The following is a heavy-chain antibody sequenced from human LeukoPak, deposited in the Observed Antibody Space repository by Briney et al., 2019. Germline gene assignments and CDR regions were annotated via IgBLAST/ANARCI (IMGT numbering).Heavy chain of an antibody. J-gene: IGHJ4*02. CDR3: ARLVSGYSNGYHFDY. CDR1: GGSISSYY. Sequence: SGTLSLTCTVSGGSISSYYWSWIRQPPGKGLEWIGYIYYSGSTNYNPSLKSRVTISVDTSKNQFSLKLSSVTAADTAVYYCARLVSGYSNGYHFDYWGQGTLVTVSS. CDR2: IYYSGST. V-gene: IGHV4-59*08. D-gene: IGHD5-18*01.